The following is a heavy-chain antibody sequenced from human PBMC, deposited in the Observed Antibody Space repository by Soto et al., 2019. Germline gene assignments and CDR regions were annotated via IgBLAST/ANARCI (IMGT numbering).Heavy chain of an antibody. CDR2: ISAYNGNT. Sequence: QVHLVQSGAEMKKPGASVKISCKASGYIFTTYGISCVRQAPGQGLEWMGWISAYNGNTNYAQKFQGRVTMTTDASTNTAYMELRSLRSDDTAVYYCARFAMVRPNDYWGQGTLVIVSS. J-gene: IGHJ4*02. V-gene: IGHV1-18*01. CDR3: ARFAMVRPNDY. D-gene: IGHD3-10*01. CDR1: GYIFTTYG.